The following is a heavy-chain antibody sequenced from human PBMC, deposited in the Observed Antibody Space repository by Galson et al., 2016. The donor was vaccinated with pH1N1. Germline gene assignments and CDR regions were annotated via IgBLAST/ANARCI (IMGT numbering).Heavy chain of an antibody. D-gene: IGHD4-17*01. V-gene: IGHV2-70*01. CDR3: ARMGYGDYSDWFDP. Sequence: PALVKPTQTLTLTCTFSGFSLSTSGMCVSWIRQPPGKALEWLALIDWDDDKYYSTSLKTRLTISKDTSKNQVVLTMTNMDPVDTATYYRARMGYGDYSDWFDPWGQGTLVTVSS. CDR1: GFSLSTSGMC. J-gene: IGHJ5*02. CDR2: IDWDDDK.